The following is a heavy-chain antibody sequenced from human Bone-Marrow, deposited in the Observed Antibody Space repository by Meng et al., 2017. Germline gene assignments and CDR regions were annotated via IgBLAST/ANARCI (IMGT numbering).Heavy chain of an antibody. CDR1: GYSISSGYY. J-gene: IGHJ5*02. CDR2: IYHSGST. D-gene: IGHD3-22*01. V-gene: IGHV4-38-2*01. CDR3: ASYDSSGPPTRFDP. Sequence: ESLKISCAVSGYSISSGYYWGWIRQPPGKGLEWIGSIYHSGSTYYNPSLKSRVTISVDTSKNQFSLKLSSVTAADTAVYYCASYDSSGPPTRFDPWGQGTLVTVSS.